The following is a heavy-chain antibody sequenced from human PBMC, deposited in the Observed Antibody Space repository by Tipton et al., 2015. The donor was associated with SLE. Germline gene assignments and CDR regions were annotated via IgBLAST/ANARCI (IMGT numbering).Heavy chain of an antibody. CDR1: GGSISNYY. CDR3: ARRGSGFIVDYFDY. J-gene: IGHJ4*02. CDR2: IYYSGST. Sequence: TLSLTCTVYGGSISNYYWGWIRQPPGKGLEWIGSIYYSGSTYYNPSLKSRVTISVDTSKNQFSLKLSSVTAADTAVYYCARRGSGFIVDYFDYWGQGTMVTVSS. D-gene: IGHD3-3*01. V-gene: IGHV4-39*01.